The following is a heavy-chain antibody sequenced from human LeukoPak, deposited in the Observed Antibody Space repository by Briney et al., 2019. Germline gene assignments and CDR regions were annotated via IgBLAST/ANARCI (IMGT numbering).Heavy chain of an antibody. CDR3: ARQTGSGLFILP. J-gene: IGHJ4*02. CDR2: VHYSGSS. D-gene: IGHD3/OR15-3a*01. V-gene: IGHV4-39*01. CDR1: GGSISSNNYY. Sequence: PSETLSLTCTVSGGSISSNNYYWGWIRQPPGKGLEWIGSVHYSGSSYYNPSLKSQVSISIDTSKNQFSLRLTSVTAADTAVYYCARQTGSGLFILPGGQGTLVTVSS.